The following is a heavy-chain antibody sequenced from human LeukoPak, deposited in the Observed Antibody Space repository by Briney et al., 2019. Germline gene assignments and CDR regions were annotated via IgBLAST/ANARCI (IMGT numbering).Heavy chain of an antibody. CDR3: ARERDYYDSSGYYPDDAFDI. V-gene: IGHV3-66*01. D-gene: IGHD3-22*01. CDR2: IYSGGST. Sequence: PGGSLRLSCAASGFTVSSNYMSWVRQAPGKGLEWVSVIYSGGSTYYADSVKGRFTISRDNSKNTLYLQMNSLRAEDTAVYYCARERDYYDSSGYYPDDAFDIWGQGTMVTVSS. J-gene: IGHJ3*02. CDR1: GFTVSSNY.